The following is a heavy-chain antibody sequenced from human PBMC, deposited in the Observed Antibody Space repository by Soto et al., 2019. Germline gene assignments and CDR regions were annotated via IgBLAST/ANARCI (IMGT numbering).Heavy chain of an antibody. Sequence: QVQLQESGPGLVKPSGTLSLTCAVSGGSISSSNWWSWVRQPPGKGLEWIGEIYHSGSTNYNPSLKRRVTLAVDKSKRQFSLKLSPVTAADTAVYYCARDYMVRGVMRWFDPWGQGTLVTVSS. CDR2: IYHSGST. J-gene: IGHJ5*02. CDR1: GGSISSSNW. V-gene: IGHV4-4*02. CDR3: ARDYMVRGVMRWFDP. D-gene: IGHD3-10*01.